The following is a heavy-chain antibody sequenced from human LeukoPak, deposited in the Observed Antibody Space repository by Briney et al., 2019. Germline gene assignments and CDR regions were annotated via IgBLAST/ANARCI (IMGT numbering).Heavy chain of an antibody. CDR2: IIPIFGRA. Sequence: SVKVSCKASGYTFTSYGISWVRQAPGQGLEWMGGIIPIFGRANYARKFQGRVTITANESTSTAYMELSSLRSEDTAVYYCARDARVAAGPLDYWGQGTLVTVSS. CDR3: ARDARVAAGPLDY. J-gene: IGHJ4*02. CDR1: GYTFTSYG. D-gene: IGHD6-6*01. V-gene: IGHV1-69*13.